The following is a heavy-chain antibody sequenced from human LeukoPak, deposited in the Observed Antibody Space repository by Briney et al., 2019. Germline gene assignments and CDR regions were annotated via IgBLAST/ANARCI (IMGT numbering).Heavy chain of an antibody. Sequence: PGGSLRLSCAASGFTFSNYWMSWVRQAPGKGLEWVANIKLDGSQKYYVDSVKGRFTISRDNAKNPLYLQMNSLRVEDTAFYYCARDGMGVIKAFDIWGQGTMVTVSS. CDR1: GFTFSNYW. D-gene: IGHD3-10*01. V-gene: IGHV3-7*05. J-gene: IGHJ3*02. CDR3: ARDGMGVIKAFDI. CDR2: IKLDGSQK.